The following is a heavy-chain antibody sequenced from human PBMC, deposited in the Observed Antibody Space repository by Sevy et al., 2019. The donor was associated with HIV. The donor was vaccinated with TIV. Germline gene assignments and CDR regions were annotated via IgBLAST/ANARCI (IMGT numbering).Heavy chain of an antibody. D-gene: IGHD3-22*01. Sequence: SETLSLTCTVSGGSINSGDYYWSWIRQPPGKGLEWIGYIFYSGSTYFNPSLKSRVTISLDTSKSQFSLRLSSVTAADTAVFYCARQRASSGYFYFDSWGQGTLVTVSS. CDR1: GGSINSGDYY. V-gene: IGHV4-30-4*01. CDR2: IFYSGST. CDR3: ARQRASSGYFYFDS. J-gene: IGHJ4*02.